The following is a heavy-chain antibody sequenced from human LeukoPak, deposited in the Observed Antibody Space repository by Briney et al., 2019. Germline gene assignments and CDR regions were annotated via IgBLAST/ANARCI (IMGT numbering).Heavy chain of an antibody. CDR3: ATSRYDVLTGSPDS. D-gene: IGHD3-9*01. Sequence: ASVKVSYTASGYTFTGYYIHRLRQAPGQGLEGMGWINPNSGGTNYAQTFQARVAITTATSITTAFIDLSSLMSDDTAAYYCATSRYDVLTGSPDSWGQGTLVTVSS. CDR2: INPNSGGT. V-gene: IGHV1-2*02. J-gene: IGHJ4*02. CDR1: GYTFTGYY.